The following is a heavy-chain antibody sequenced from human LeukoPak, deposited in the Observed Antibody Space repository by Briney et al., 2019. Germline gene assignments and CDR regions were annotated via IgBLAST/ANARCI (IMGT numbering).Heavy chain of an antibody. CDR2: INHSGST. D-gene: IGHD3-10*01. Sequence: SETLSLTWTVSGDSTYSRNFYWDWIRQPPGKGLEWIGEINHSGSTNYNPSLKSRVTISVDTSKNQFSLKLSSVTAADTAVYYCARHGSYGSGSYYRPYYYYMDVWGKGTTVTISS. CDR1: GDSTYSRNFY. V-gene: IGHV4-39*01. J-gene: IGHJ6*03. CDR3: ARHGSYGSGSYYRPYYYYMDV.